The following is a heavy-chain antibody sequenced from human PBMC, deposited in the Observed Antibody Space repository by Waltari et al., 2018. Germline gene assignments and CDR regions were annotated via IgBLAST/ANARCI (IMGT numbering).Heavy chain of an antibody. Sequence: QVQLQQWGAGLLKPSETLSLTCAVYGGSFSGYYWSWIRQPPGKGLEWIGEINHSGSTNYNPSFKSRVTISVDTSKNQFSLKLSSVTAADTAVYYCARPNYYDSSGYPHDAFDIWGQGTMVTVSS. CDR2: INHSGST. D-gene: IGHD3-22*01. V-gene: IGHV4-34*01. CDR3: ARPNYYDSSGYPHDAFDI. CDR1: GGSFSGYY. J-gene: IGHJ3*02.